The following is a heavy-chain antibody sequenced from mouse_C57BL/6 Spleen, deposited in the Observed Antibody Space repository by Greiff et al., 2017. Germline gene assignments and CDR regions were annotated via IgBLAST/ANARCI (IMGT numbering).Heavy chain of an antibody. CDR3: GLLRNYFDY. V-gene: IGHV1-50*01. CDR1: GYTFTSYW. D-gene: IGHD1-1*01. CDR2: IDPSDSYT. J-gene: IGHJ2*01. Sequence: QVQLQQSGAELVKPGASVKLSCKASGYTFTSYWMQWVKQRPGQGLEWIGEIDPSDSYTNYNQKFKGKATLTVDTSSSTAYMQLSSLTSEDSAVYYCGLLRNYFDYWGQGTTLTVAS.